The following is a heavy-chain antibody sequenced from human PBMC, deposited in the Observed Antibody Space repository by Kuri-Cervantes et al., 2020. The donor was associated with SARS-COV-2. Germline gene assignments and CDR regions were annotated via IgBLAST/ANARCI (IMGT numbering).Heavy chain of an antibody. V-gene: IGHV1-18*04. D-gene: IGHD6-6*01. CDR2: ISAYNGNT. CDR1: GYTFTSYG. Sequence: ASVKVSCKASGYTFTSYGISWVRQAPGQGLEWMGWISAYNGNTNYAQKLQGRVTMTTDTSTSTAYMELRSLRSDDTAVYYRARQGIAARWGAAHVRFDYWGQGTLVTVSS. CDR3: ARQGIAARWGAAHVRFDY. J-gene: IGHJ4*02.